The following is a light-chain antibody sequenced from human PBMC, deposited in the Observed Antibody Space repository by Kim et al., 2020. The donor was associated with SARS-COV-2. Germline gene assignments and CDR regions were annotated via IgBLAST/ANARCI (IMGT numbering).Light chain of an antibody. J-gene: IGKJ2*01. Sequence: EIVMTQSPATLSVSPGERATLSCRASRSISTNVAWYQQKPGQAPRLLIYGASTRATTIPARFSGSGSGTEFTLTISGLQSEDFAVYYCQHYDNWSMYTFGQGTKLEI. CDR2: GAS. V-gene: IGKV3-15*01. CDR1: RSISTN. CDR3: QHYDNWSMYT.